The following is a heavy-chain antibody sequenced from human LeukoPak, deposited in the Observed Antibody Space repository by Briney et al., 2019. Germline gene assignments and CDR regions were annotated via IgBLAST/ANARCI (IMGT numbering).Heavy chain of an antibody. V-gene: IGHV4-59*08. CDR2: IDYSGRT. CDR1: GGSISSYC. Sequence: KPSETLSLTCTVSGGSISSYCWSWIRQPPGKGQEWIGYIDYSGRTKYNPSLKSRVTMSLGTSRNQFSLKLTSVTAADTAVYYCASDNSGSYHPYYWGLGTLVTVSS. D-gene: IGHD3-22*01. CDR3: ASDNSGSYHPYY. J-gene: IGHJ4*02.